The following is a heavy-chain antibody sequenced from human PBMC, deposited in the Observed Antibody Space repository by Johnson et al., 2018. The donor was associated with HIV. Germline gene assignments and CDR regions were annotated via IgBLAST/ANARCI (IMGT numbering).Heavy chain of an antibody. CDR3: ARRSGTWDAFDI. CDR1: GFTFSSYA. V-gene: IGHV3-23*04. D-gene: IGHD1-26*01. Sequence: VQLVESGGGLVQPGGSLRFSCAVSGFTFSSYAMSWVRQAPGKGLEWVSAISGSGGSTYYADSVKGRFTISRDNAKNSLYLQMNSLRAEDTALYYCARRSGTWDAFDIWGQGTMVTVSS. J-gene: IGHJ3*02. CDR2: ISGSGGST.